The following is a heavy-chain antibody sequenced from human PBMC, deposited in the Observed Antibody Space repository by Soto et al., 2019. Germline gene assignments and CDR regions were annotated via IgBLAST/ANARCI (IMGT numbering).Heavy chain of an antibody. V-gene: IGHV3-30*18. CDR1: GFTFSAFG. CDR3: AKEFGYFDY. CDR2: LSDDGSDA. D-gene: IGHD3-16*01. Sequence: PGGSLRLSCAASGFTFSAFGMHWVRQAPGKGLEWLAVLSDDGSDAIYADSVRGRFTISRDNSKNTLYLQMTSLRAEDTAVYYCAKEFGYFDYWGQGTLVTVSS. J-gene: IGHJ4*02.